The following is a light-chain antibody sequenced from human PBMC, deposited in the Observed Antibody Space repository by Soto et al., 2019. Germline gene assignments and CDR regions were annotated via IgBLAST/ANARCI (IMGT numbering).Light chain of an antibody. CDR2: EVT. Sequence: QSALTHPPSSSGSPGQSVTISCTGTSNDVGGYDYASWYQQHPGKPPKLIIYEVTKRPSGVPDRFSGSKSGNTASLTVSGLQAVDEAVLYCCSLAGSNNNHVFGIGTKVTVL. CDR3: CSLAGSNNNHV. V-gene: IGLV2-8*01. CDR1: SNDVGGYDY. J-gene: IGLJ1*01.